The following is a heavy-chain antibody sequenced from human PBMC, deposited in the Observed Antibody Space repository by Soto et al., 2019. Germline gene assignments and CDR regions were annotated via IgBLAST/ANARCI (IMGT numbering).Heavy chain of an antibody. J-gene: IGHJ3*02. V-gene: IGHV3-33*01. D-gene: IGHD2-21*01. CDR1: GFTVSNYG. CDR3: ARGEVWTVDACDI. Sequence: QVQLVESGGGVVQPGQSLRLSCAASGFTVSNYGMHWVRQAPGKGLEWVAVIWKDGNNKYYRDSVKGRFTISRENSKNTMELQMSSLRSEVTVGYYSARGEVWTVDACDIWGQGTMVTVSS. CDR2: IWKDGNNK.